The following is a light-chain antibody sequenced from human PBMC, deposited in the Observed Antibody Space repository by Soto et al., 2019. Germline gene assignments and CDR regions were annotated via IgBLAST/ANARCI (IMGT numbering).Light chain of an antibody. Sequence: EIVLTQSPATLSLSPGERVTLSCRASQSVSNSLAWYQQKPGQPPRLLIYDVSNRATGIPARFSGSGSGTDFTLPITSLEPENFEVYFCHQRYNWPRGTFGQGTQLEIK. CDR2: DVS. CDR3: HQRYNWPRGT. V-gene: IGKV3-11*01. CDR1: QSVSNS. J-gene: IGKJ5*01.